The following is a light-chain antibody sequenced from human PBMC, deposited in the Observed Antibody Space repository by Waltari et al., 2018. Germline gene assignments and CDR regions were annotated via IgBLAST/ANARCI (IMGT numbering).Light chain of an antibody. CDR1: QSVLYSSNNKKY. CDR2: WAA. CDR3: LQYYSTPLT. Sequence: DIVMTQSPDSLAVSLGERATINCKSSQSVLYSSNNKKYLAWYQQKPGQPPKLLIYWAATRESGVPGRFSGSGSGTDFTLTISSLQAEDVAVYYCLQYYSTPLTFGQGTKLEIK. V-gene: IGKV4-1*01. J-gene: IGKJ2*01.